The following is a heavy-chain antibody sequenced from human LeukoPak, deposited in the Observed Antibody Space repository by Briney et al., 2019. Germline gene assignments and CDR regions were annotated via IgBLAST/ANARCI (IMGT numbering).Heavy chain of an antibody. CDR3: AKAKGGL. J-gene: IGHJ4*02. CDR2: ISGSGEDT. Sequence: GGSLRLSCVASGFSFSIYTMTWFRQAPGKGLEWVSSISGSGEDTHFADSVRGRFTVSRDNSRNTLFLQMDSLRVEDTAVYHCAKAKGGLWGQGTLVTVSS. D-gene: IGHD2-15*01. V-gene: IGHV3-23*01. CDR1: GFSFSIYT.